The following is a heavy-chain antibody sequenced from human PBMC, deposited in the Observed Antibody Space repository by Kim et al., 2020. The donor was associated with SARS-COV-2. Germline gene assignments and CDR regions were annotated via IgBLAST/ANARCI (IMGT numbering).Heavy chain of an antibody. CDR3: ARSRAVREFDY. J-gene: IGHJ4*01. D-gene: IGHD3-10*02. CDR2: INGGNGKT. Sequence: ASVKVSCKASGYTFITYTIHWVRQAPGQGLEWMGWINGGNGKTRYEQNFQGRVTISRDTSATTAYMELRSLTSEDTAVYFCARSRAVREFDYWGQGTLITVSS. V-gene: IGHV1-3*01. CDR1: GYTFITYT.